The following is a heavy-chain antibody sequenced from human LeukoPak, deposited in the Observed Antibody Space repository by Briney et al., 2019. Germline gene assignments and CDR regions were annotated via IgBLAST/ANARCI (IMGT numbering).Heavy chain of an antibody. D-gene: IGHD3-16*02. CDR1: GGTFSRNT. CDR3: ARDRSFDP. J-gene: IGHJ5*02. CDR2: IIPIFGTA. Sequence: ASVKVSCKASGGTFSRNTFNWVRQAPGQGLEWMGGIIPIFGTAYYAQKFQGRVTITADESTSTAYMELSSLRSEDTAVYYCARDRSFDPWGQGTLVTVSS. V-gene: IGHV1-69*13.